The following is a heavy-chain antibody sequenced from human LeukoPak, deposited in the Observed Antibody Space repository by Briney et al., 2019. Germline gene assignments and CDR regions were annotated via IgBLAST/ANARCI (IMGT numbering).Heavy chain of an antibody. V-gene: IGHV4-59*01. CDR1: GGSISSYY. CDR2: IYYSGST. CDR3: ARGREIAAGDY. J-gene: IGHJ4*02. Sequence: SETLSLTCTVSGGSISSYYWCWIRQPPGKGLEWIGYIYYSGSTNYNPSLKSRVTISVDTSKNQFSLKLSSVTAADTAVYYCARGREIAAGDYWGQGTLVTVSS. D-gene: IGHD6-25*01.